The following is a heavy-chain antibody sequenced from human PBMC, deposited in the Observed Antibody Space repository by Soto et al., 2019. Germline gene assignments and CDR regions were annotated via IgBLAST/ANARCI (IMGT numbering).Heavy chain of an antibody. D-gene: IGHD6-19*01. J-gene: IGHJ3*01. CDR1: GFTFINFS. CDR3: ARGGSGWTFDV. Sequence: GGSLRLSCAASGFTFINFSMNWVSQGPGKGLKWVAYISSGSKTIYYADSVEGRFTISRDNAEDSLYLQMSSLRDEDTAVYYCARGGSGWTFDVWGQGTMVTVSS. V-gene: IGHV3-48*02. CDR2: ISSGSKTI.